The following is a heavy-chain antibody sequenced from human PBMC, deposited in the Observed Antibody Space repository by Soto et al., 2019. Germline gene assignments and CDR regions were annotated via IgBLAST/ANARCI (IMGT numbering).Heavy chain of an antibody. CDR2: ISFDGTKK. CDR1: GSTFSSYG. V-gene: IGHV3-33*05. CDR3: ARETPLHPDYGGNPFSDY. Sequence: TGGSLRLSCAASGSTFSSYGMHWVRQAPGKGLEWVAVISFDGTKKYYADSVKGRFTISRDNAENSLYLQMNSLRAEDTAIYYCARETPLHPDYGGNPFSDYWGQGTLVTVFS. D-gene: IGHD4-17*01. J-gene: IGHJ4*02.